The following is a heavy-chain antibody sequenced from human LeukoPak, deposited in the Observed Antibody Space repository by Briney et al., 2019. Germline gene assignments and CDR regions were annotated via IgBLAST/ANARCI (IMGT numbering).Heavy chain of an antibody. CDR2: IIPIFGKA. CDR3: AREGGITVFGVAQPGGAFDI. Sequence: SVKVSCKASGGTFSSYAITWVRQAPGQGLEWMGGIIPIFGKAKHAQKVQGRVTMSTDESTSTAYMELSSLRSEDTAVYYCAREGGITVFGVAQPGGAFDIWGQGTMVTVSS. J-gene: IGHJ3*02. CDR1: GGTFSSYA. V-gene: IGHV1-69*05. D-gene: IGHD3-3*01.